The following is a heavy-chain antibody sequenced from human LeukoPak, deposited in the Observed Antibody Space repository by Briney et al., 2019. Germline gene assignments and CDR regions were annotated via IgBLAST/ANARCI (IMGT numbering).Heavy chain of an antibody. D-gene: IGHD3-9*01. V-gene: IGHV1-3*03. Sequence: ASVKVSCKASGYDFIKYAVQWVRQAPGQRLEWMGWIDAGNGRTKYSQDFQGRVTITRDTSARIAYMELSSLTSDDMSVYYCARAGLRYFDWLRESNYYYYMDVWGKGTTVTISS. CDR3: ARAGLRYFDWLRESNYYYYMDV. J-gene: IGHJ6*03. CDR1: GYDFIKYA. CDR2: IDAGNGRT.